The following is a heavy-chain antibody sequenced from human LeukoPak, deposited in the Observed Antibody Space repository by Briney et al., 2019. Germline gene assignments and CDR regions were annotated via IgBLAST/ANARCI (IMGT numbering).Heavy chain of an antibody. J-gene: IGHJ4*02. CDR2: ISPDGSSA. Sequence: PGESLKISCAASGFSFSSYWMHWVRQAPGKGLVWVARISPDGSSALSADSVRGRFTISRDNADNTLYLQLNSLRAEDTAVYYCARVSFCPRCHFDYWGQGTLVTVSS. CDR3: ARVSFCPRCHFDY. V-gene: IGHV3-74*03. D-gene: IGHD2/OR15-2a*01. CDR1: GFSFSSYW.